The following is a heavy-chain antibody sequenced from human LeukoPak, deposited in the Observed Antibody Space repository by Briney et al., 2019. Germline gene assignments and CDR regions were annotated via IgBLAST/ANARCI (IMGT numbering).Heavy chain of an antibody. Sequence: ASVKVSCKASGYTFTSYYMHWVRQAPGQGLEWMGIINPSGGSTSYAQKFQSRVTMTRDTSTSTDYMELSSLRSEDTAVYYCAREGSGWPFDYWGQGTLVTVSS. D-gene: IGHD6-19*01. CDR1: GYTFTSYY. J-gene: IGHJ4*02. V-gene: IGHV1-46*03. CDR3: AREGSGWPFDY. CDR2: INPSGGST.